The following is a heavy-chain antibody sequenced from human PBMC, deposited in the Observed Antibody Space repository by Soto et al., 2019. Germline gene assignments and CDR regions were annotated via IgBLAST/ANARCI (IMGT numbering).Heavy chain of an antibody. CDR2: MRTDNGNT. D-gene: IGHD3-16*01. J-gene: IGHJ1*01. CDR3: ARGGNHVWGSSEF. CDR1: GYTFTTYS. Sequence: ASVKVSCKPSGYTFTTYSINWVRQAPGQGLEWMGWMRTDNGNTNYAQKFKGRATMTTDTSTSTAYLELRSLKSDDTAIYYCARGGNHVWGSSEFWGQGTLVTVSS. V-gene: IGHV1-18*01.